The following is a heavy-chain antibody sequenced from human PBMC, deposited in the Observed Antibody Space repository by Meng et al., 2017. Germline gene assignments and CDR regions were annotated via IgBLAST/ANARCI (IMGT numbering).Heavy chain of an antibody. Sequence: QFHVVQSGAEWNKTGASVKFSFKASGYTFTSYGIIWVRQAPGQGLEWMGWISAYNGNTNYAQKLQGRVTMTTDTSTSTAYMELRSLRSDDTAVYYCARGGIAVAIDYWGQGTLVTVSS. CDR2: ISAYNGNT. CDR3: ARGGIAVAIDY. V-gene: IGHV1-18*01. CDR1: GYTFTSYG. D-gene: IGHD6-19*01. J-gene: IGHJ4*02.